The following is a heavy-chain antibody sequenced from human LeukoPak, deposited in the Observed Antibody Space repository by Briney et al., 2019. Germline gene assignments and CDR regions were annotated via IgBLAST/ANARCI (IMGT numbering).Heavy chain of an antibody. CDR2: IKQDGSEK. V-gene: IGHV3-7*01. D-gene: IGHD4-17*01. J-gene: IGHJ4*02. CDR3: ASTYGDRYYFDY. CDR1: GFTFSSYW. Sequence: GGSLRLSCAASGFTFSSYWMSWVRQAPGKGLEWVANIKQDGSEKYYVDSVKGRFTISRDNAKNSLYLQMNSLRAENTAVYYCASTYGDRYYFDYWGQGTLVTVSS.